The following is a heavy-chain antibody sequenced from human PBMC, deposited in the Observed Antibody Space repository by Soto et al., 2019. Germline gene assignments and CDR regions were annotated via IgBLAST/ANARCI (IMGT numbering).Heavy chain of an antibody. CDR1: GYSFTSYW. V-gene: IGHV5-51*01. CDR3: ARQGEMATKFFDY. D-gene: IGHD5-12*01. J-gene: IGHJ4*02. CDR2: IYPGDSDT. Sequence: HGESLKISCKGSGYSFTSYWIGWVRQMPGKGLEWMGIIYPGDSDTRYSPSFQGQVTISADKSISTAYLQWSSLKASDTAMYYCARQGEMATKFFDYWGQGTLVTVSS.